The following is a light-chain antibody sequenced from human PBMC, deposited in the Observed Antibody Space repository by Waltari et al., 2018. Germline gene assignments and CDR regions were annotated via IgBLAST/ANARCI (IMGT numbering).Light chain of an antibody. CDR1: QSVSRDW. J-gene: IGKJ1*01. V-gene: IGKV3-20*01. CDR2: GAS. Sequence: DIVLTQSPGALSSSPGERATLSCRASQSVSRDWLAWYQQKPGQAPRLLINGASNRATGIPDRFSGSGSGTDFTLTISRLEPEDLAVYYCQQYESSPWTFGQGTKVEI. CDR3: QQYESSPWT.